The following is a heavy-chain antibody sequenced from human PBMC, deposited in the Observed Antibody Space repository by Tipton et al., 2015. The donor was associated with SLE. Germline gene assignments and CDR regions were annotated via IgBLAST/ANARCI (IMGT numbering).Heavy chain of an antibody. Sequence: TLSLTCTVSGGSISSGSYYWSWIRQPAGKGLEWIGRIYTSGSTNYNPSLKSRVTISVDTSKNQFSLKLSSVNAADTAVYYCARESGWSYWGQGTLVTVSS. CDR3: ARESGWSY. V-gene: IGHV4-61*02. CDR1: GGSISSGSYY. D-gene: IGHD6-19*01. CDR2: IYTSGST. J-gene: IGHJ4*02.